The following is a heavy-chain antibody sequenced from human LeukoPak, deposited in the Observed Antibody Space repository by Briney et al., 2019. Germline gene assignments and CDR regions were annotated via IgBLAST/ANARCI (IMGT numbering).Heavy chain of an antibody. Sequence: ASVKASCKASGYTFTSYGISWVRQAPGQGLEWMGWISAYNGNTNYAQKLQGRVTMTTDTSTSTDYMELRSLRSDDTAVYYCARGLEGYSYGRKAYYYYYYYMDVWGKGTTVTVSS. J-gene: IGHJ6*03. V-gene: IGHV1-18*01. CDR1: GYTFTSYG. CDR2: ISAYNGNT. CDR3: ARGLEGYSYGRKAYYYYYYYMDV. D-gene: IGHD5-18*01.